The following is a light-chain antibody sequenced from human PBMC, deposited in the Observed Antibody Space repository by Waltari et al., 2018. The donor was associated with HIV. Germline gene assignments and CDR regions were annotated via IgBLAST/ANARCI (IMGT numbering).Light chain of an antibody. Sequence: SSELTPAPVVSVALGQTIKLRCQGDSLRSFFSYWYQHRPGQAPVLVVYGGYRRPSGIPDRFSASNSGNTSSLIISNSQAVDEAEYFCHSRDTDGDHYVFGGGTRVIVL. CDR3: HSRDTDGDHYV. CDR1: SLRSFF. V-gene: IGLV3-19*01. CDR2: GGY. J-gene: IGLJ1*01.